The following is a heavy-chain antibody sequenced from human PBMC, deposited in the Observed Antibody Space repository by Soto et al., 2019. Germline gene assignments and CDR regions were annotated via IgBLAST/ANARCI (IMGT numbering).Heavy chain of an antibody. CDR2: INHSGST. D-gene: IGHD2-8*02. V-gene: IGHV4-34*01. Sequence: PSETLSLTCAVYGGSFSGYSWTWIRQPPGTGLEWIGEINHSGSTNYNPYLKSRVTISVDTSKNQFSLKLTSVTAADTAVYYCARDKITGLFDYWGQGTLVTVSS. CDR1: GGSFSGYS. J-gene: IGHJ4*02. CDR3: ARDKITGLFDY.